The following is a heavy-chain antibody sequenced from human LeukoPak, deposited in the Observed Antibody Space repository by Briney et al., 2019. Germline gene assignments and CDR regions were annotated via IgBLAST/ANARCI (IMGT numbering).Heavy chain of an antibody. Sequence: GESLKISCKGSGYSFTNYWIGWVRQMPGKGLEWMGIIYPGDSDTRYSPSFQGQVTISADKSISTAYLQWSSLKASDTAMYYCAIGGDSTSCYRCFNYWGQGTLVTVSS. V-gene: IGHV5-51*01. J-gene: IGHJ4*02. CDR3: AIGGDSTSCYRCFNY. CDR1: GYSFTNYW. D-gene: IGHD2-2*02. CDR2: IYPGDSDT.